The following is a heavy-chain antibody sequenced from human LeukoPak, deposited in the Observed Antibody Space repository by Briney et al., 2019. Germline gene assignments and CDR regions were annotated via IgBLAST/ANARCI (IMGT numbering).Heavy chain of an antibody. CDR2: IIPIFGTA. D-gene: IGHD6-13*01. CDR1: GGTFSSYA. J-gene: IGHJ4*02. CDR3: AMRYSSSWSLYLFDY. V-gene: IGHV1-69*05. Sequence: ASVKVSCKASGGTFSSYAISWVRQAPGQGLEWMGGIIPIFGTANYAQKFQGRVTMTRDTSTSTVYVELSSLRSEDTAVYYCAMRYSSSWSLYLFDYWGQGTLVTVSS.